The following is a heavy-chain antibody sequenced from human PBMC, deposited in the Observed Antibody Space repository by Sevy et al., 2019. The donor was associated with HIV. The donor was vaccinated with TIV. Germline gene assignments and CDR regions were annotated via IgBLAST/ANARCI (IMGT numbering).Heavy chain of an antibody. CDR1: GFTFSNYA. CDR2: IWSDGGYQ. D-gene: IGHD3-22*01. J-gene: IGHJ4*02. Sequence: GGSLRLSCAATGFTFSNYAMHWVRQAPGKGMEWVVIIWSDGGYQSDGDSVKGRFTITRENSKNTLYLQLNNGRVEDTAVYYCARGGYYYDNAAYYALDSWGQGTLVTVSS. V-gene: IGHV3-33*01. CDR3: ARGGYYYDNAAYYALDS.